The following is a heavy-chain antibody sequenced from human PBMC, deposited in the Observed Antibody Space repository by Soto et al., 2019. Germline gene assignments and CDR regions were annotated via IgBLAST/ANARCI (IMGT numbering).Heavy chain of an antibody. V-gene: IGHV3-74*01. Sequence: GGSMRLSCAASGLTFSSYWMHWVRQAPGKGLVWVSRINSDGSSTSYADSVKGRFTISRDNAKNTLYLQMNSLRAEDTAVYYCARVKRIRFLEWLSYDYWGQGTLVTVSS. D-gene: IGHD3-3*01. CDR1: GLTFSSYW. CDR2: INSDGSST. J-gene: IGHJ4*02. CDR3: ARVKRIRFLEWLSYDY.